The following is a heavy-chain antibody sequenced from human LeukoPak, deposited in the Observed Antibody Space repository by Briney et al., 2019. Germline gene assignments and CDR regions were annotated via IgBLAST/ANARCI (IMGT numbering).Heavy chain of an antibody. CDR2: ISGSGGSR. V-gene: IGHV3-23*01. Sequence: GGSLRLSCAASGFTFSSYAMSWLRQAPGKGLKWVSAISGSGGSRYYADSVKGRFTISRDNSKNTLYLQMNSLRAEDTAVHYCAKERSSWNYYYDMDVWGQGTTVTVCS. J-gene: IGHJ6*02. CDR1: GFTFSSYA. CDR3: AKERSSWNYYYDMDV. D-gene: IGHD6-13*01.